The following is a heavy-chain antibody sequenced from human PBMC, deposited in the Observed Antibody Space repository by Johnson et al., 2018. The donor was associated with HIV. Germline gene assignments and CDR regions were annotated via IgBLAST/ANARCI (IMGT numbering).Heavy chain of an antibody. J-gene: IGHJ3*02. Sequence: QVQLVESGGGVVQPGRSLRLSCAASGFTFSSYAMHWVRQAPGKGLEWVAVTSYDVSNKYYADSVKGRFTISRDNSKNTLYLQMNSLRAEDTAVYYCAKSIAAAGTNAFDIWGQGTMVTVSS. CDR3: AKSIAAAGTNAFDI. CDR1: GFTFSSYA. D-gene: IGHD6-13*01. V-gene: IGHV3-30-3*02. CDR2: TSYDVSNK.